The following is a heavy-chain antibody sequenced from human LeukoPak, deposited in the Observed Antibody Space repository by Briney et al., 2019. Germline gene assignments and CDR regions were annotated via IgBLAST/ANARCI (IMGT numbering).Heavy chain of an antibody. V-gene: IGHV1-2*02. CDR2: INPNSGGT. Sequence: ASVKVSCKASGYTFTGYYMHWVRQAPGQGLEWMGWINPNSGGTNYAQKFQGRVTMTRDTSISTAYMELSRLRSDDTAVYYCARVPHCSGGSCYSPNFDYWGQGTLVTVSS. CDR3: ARVPHCSGGSCYSPNFDY. D-gene: IGHD2-15*01. CDR1: GYTFTGYY. J-gene: IGHJ4*02.